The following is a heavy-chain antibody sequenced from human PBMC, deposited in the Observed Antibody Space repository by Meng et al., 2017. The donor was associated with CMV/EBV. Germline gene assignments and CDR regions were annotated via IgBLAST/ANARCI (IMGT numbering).Heavy chain of an antibody. J-gene: IGHJ5*02. D-gene: IGHD3-10*01. CDR2: IYYSGST. CDR3: ARLRGRYWFDP. Sequence: SETLSLTCTVSGGSVSSGSYYWSWIRQPPGKGLEWIGYIYYSGSTNYNPSLKSRVTISVDTSKNQFSLKLSSVTAADTAVYYCARLRGRYWFDPWGQGTLVTVSS. V-gene: IGHV4-61*01. CDR1: GGSVSSGSYY.